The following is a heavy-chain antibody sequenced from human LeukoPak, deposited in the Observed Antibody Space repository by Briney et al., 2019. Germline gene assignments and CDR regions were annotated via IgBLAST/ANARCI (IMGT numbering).Heavy chain of an antibody. CDR1: GFTFRDYR. CDR2: ITLSSNYI. D-gene: IGHD4-17*01. V-gene: IGHV3-21*01. J-gene: IGHJ4*02. Sequence: GGSLTLSCPACGFTFRDYRLHWLGQAPGKGLEWVASITLSSNYISYADSLKGRVTISRDNAKNSLYLQMSILRADATAVYYCARWADYGDNFDYWGQGSLVIVSS. CDR3: ARWADYGDNFDY.